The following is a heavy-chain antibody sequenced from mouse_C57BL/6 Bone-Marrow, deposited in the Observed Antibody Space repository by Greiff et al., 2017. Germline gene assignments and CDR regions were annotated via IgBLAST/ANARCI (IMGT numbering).Heavy chain of an antibody. Sequence: VQLQQSGPELVKPGASVKMSCKASGYTFTDYNMHWVKQSHGKSLEWIGYINPNNGGTSYNQKFKGKATLTVNKSSSTAYMELRSPTSEDSAVYYCARGTFTTVKDYWGQGTTLTVSS. CDR3: ARGTFTTVKDY. D-gene: IGHD1-1*01. CDR2: INPNNGGT. V-gene: IGHV1-22*01. CDR1: GYTFTDYN. J-gene: IGHJ2*01.